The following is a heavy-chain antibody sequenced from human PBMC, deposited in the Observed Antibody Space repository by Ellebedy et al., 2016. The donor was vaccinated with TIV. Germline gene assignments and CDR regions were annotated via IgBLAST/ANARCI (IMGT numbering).Heavy chain of an antibody. CDR2: IRYDGSDK. D-gene: IGHD5-12*01. CDR3: AKEWTMDIVSPLWFEP. V-gene: IGHV3-30*02. Sequence: GESLKISCAASGFSFISYGLHWVRQAPGKGLEWLAFIRYDGSDKYFADSVKGRLTISRDNAKNPLSLPMHSLRAEDTAVYYCAKEWTMDIVSPLWFEPWGQGTLVSVSS. J-gene: IGHJ5*02. CDR1: GFSFISYG.